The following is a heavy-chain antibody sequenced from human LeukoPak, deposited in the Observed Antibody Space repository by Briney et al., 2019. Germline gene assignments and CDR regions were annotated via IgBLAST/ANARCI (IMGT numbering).Heavy chain of an antibody. V-gene: IGHV1-58*02. CDR3: AADTSSGSYASGY. D-gene: IGHD1-26*01. CDR1: GFTFTSSA. CDR2: IVVGSGNT. J-gene: IGHJ6*04. Sequence: SVKVSCKASGFTFTSSAMQWVRQARGQRLEWIGWIVVGSGNTNYAQKFQERVTITRDMSTSTAYMELSSLRSEDTAVYYCAADTSSGSYASGYWGKGTTVTVSS.